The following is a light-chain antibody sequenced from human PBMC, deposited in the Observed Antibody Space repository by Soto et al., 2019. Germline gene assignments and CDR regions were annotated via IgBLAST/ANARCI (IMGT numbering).Light chain of an antibody. V-gene: IGKV3-15*01. CDR3: QQSYSTPLT. J-gene: IGKJ4*01. Sequence: EMGMTQSPATLSVSPGERATLSCRASQSVSRNLAWYQQKPGQAPRLLIYGASTRATGIPARFSGSGSGTDFTLTISSLQPEDFATYYCQQSYSTPLTFGGGTKVDIK. CDR2: GAS. CDR1: QSVSRN.